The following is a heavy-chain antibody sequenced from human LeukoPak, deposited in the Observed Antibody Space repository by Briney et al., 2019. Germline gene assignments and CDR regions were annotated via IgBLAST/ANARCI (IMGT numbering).Heavy chain of an antibody. Sequence: GGSLRLSCAASGFTFSSYAMHWVRQAPGKGLEWVAVISYDGSNKYYADSVKGRFTISRDNSKNTLYLQMNSLRAEDTAVYYCARVDYYDSSGYYYWWGVDYWGQGTLVTVSS. CDR2: ISYDGSNK. D-gene: IGHD3-22*01. CDR1: GFTFSSYA. CDR3: ARVDYYDSSGYYYWWGVDY. J-gene: IGHJ4*02. V-gene: IGHV3-30*04.